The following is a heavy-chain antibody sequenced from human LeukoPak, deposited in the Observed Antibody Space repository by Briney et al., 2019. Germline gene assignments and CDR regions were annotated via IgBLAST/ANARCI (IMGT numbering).Heavy chain of an antibody. CDR1: GGTFSSYA. Sequence: SVKVSCKASGGTFSSYAISWVRQAPGQGLEWMGGIIPIFGTANYAQKFQGRVTITTDESTSTAYMELSSLRSEDTAVYYCARDSAGRASPTSGYYYYMDVWGKGSTVTVSS. V-gene: IGHV1-69*05. CDR3: ARDSAGRASPTSGYYYYMDV. J-gene: IGHJ6*03. CDR2: IIPIFGTA.